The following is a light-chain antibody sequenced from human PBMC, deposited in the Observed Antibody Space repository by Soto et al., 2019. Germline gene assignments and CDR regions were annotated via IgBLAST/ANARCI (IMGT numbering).Light chain of an antibody. V-gene: IGLV1-47*02. CDR3: AAWDDTLSGFYL. Sequence: QSVLTQPPSASGTPGQRVTISCSGSSSNIGKNYVYWYQQLPGTAPELLIYSNSQRPSGVPDRFSGSKSGTSASLAISGLRSEDEADYYCAAWDDTLSGFYLFGPGTKVTVL. J-gene: IGLJ1*01. CDR1: SSNIGKNY. CDR2: SNS.